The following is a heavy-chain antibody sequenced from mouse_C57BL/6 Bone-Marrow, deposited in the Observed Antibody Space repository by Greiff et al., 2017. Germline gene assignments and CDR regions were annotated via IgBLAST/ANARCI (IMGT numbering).Heavy chain of an antibody. CDR2: ISSGGSYT. CDR3: ARLGPGDD. J-gene: IGHJ2*01. D-gene: IGHD4-1*01. CDR1: GFTFSSYG. V-gene: IGHV5-6*01. Sequence: EVQVVESGGDLVKPGGSLKLSCAASGFTFSSYGMSWVRPTPDKRLEWVATISSGGSYTYYPDSVKGRFTISRDNAKNTLYLQMSSLKSEDTAMYYCARLGPGDDWGQGTTLTVSS.